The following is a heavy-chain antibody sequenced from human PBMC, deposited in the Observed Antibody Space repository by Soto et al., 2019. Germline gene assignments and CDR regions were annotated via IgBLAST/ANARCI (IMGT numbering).Heavy chain of an antibody. CDR2: IYYTGST. V-gene: IGHV4-61*01. CDR1: GGSVSSGNYY. J-gene: IGHJ5*02. D-gene: IGHD2-2*01. CDR3: AREQGYCSTISCYNWLDP. Sequence: PSETLSLTCAFSGGSVSSGNYYWSWIRQPPGKGLEWIGYIYYTGSTDYNPSLKSRVTISVDTSKNQFSLKLSSVTAADTAVYYCAREQGYCSTISCYNWLDPWGQGTLVTVSS.